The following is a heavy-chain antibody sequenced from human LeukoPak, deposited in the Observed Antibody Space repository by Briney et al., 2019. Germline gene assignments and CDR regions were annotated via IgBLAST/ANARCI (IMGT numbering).Heavy chain of an antibody. CDR1: GGSISSYY. CDR3: ARDLNYWYFDL. CDR2: IYYSGST. V-gene: IGHV4-59*01. Sequence: SETLSLTCTVSGGSISSYYWSWIRQPPGKGLEWIGYIYYSGSTNYNPSLKSRVTISVDTSKNQFSLKLSSVTAAGTAVYYCARDLNYWYFDLWGRGTLVTVSS. J-gene: IGHJ2*01.